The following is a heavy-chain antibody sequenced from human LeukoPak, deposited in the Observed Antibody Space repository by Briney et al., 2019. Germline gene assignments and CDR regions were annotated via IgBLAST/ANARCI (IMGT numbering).Heavy chain of an antibody. D-gene: IGHD3-16*01. V-gene: IGHV3-74*01. Sequence: GGSLRLSCAASGFAFSNYWMHRVRQAPGKGPVWVSRIKNDGSITNYADSVKGRFTISRDNAKNTLYLQMNSLRAEDTAVYYCVVWGSRWGQGTLVTVSS. CDR2: IKNDGSIT. CDR1: GFAFSNYW. J-gene: IGHJ4*02. CDR3: VVWGSR.